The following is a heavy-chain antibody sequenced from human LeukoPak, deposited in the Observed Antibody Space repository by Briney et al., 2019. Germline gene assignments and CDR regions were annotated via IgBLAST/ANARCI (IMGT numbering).Heavy chain of an antibody. CDR1: GFTFSSYG. CDR2: IRYDGSNK. V-gene: IGHV3-30*02. CDR3: AKGPILEDVLRFLEWSISGEAGDY. D-gene: IGHD3-3*01. Sequence: PGGSLRLSCAASGFTFSSYGMHWVRQDPGKGLEWVAFIRYDGSNKYYADSVKGRFTISRDNSKNTLYLQMNSLRAEDTAVYYCAKGPILEDVLRFLEWSISGEAGDYWGQGTLVTVSS. J-gene: IGHJ4*02.